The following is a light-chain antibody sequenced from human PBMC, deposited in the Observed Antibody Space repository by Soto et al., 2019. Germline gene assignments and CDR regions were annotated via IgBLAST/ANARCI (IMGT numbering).Light chain of an antibody. CDR3: SSYTSSSTDV. Sequence: QSVLTQPASVSGSPGQSITISCTGTSSDVGGYNYVSWYQQHPGKAPKLMIYEVSNRPSGVSNRFSGSKSGNTASLTISGLQAEDEADYYCSSYTSSSTDVFGTGNKLTVL. CDR1: SSDVGGYNY. J-gene: IGLJ1*01. V-gene: IGLV2-14*01. CDR2: EVS.